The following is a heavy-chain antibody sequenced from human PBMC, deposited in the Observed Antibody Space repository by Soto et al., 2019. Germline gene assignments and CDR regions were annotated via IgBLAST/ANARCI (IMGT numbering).Heavy chain of an antibody. V-gene: IGHV5-51*01. CDR1: GYSFTSYW. Sequence: GESLKICCKVSGYSFTSYWIGGVRQMPGKGLEWMGIIYPGDSDTRYSPSFQGQVTISADKSISTAYLQWSSLKASDTAMYYCAISADYYGSGSHYYYYGMDVWGQGTTVTVSS. CDR3: AISADYYGSGSHYYYYGMDV. CDR2: IYPGDSDT. D-gene: IGHD3-10*01. J-gene: IGHJ6*02.